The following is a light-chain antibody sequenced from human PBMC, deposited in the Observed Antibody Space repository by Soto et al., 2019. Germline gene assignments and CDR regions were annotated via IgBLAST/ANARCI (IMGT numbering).Light chain of an antibody. CDR2: KAS. J-gene: IGKJ1*01. Sequence: DIQMTQSPSTLSGSVGDRVTITCLASQTISSWLAWYQQKPGKAPKLLIYKASTLKSGVPSRFSGSGSGTEFTLTISSLQPEDFATYYCQHYNSYSEACGQGTKVELK. CDR1: QTISSW. V-gene: IGKV1-5*03. CDR3: QHYNSYSEA.